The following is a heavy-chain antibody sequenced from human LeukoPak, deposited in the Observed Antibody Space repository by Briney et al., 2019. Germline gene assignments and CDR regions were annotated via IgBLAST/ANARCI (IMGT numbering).Heavy chain of an antibody. CDR1: GFTFSSYS. D-gene: IGHD3-10*01. Sequence: GGSLRLSCAASGFTFSSYSLNWVRQAPGKGLEWVSYISSSSSTIYYADSVKDRFTISRDNAKNSLYLQMNSLRAEDTAVYYCARDVYGSGKNWFDPWGQGTLVTVSS. J-gene: IGHJ5*02. CDR2: ISSSSSTI. CDR3: ARDVYGSGKNWFDP. V-gene: IGHV3-48*01.